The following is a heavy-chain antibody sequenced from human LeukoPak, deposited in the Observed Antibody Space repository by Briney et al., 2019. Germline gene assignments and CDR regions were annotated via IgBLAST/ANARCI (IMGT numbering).Heavy chain of an antibody. J-gene: IGHJ4*02. Sequence: GGSLRLSCAASGFTFSSYWMSWVRQAPGKGLEWVANINQDGSEKYYVDFVKGRFTISRDNAKNSLYLQMNSLRAEDTAVYYCARVGYYDSSGYYFDYWGQGTLVTVSS. CDR2: INQDGSEK. CDR3: ARVGYYDSSGYYFDY. D-gene: IGHD3-22*01. V-gene: IGHV3-7*01. CDR1: GFTFSSYW.